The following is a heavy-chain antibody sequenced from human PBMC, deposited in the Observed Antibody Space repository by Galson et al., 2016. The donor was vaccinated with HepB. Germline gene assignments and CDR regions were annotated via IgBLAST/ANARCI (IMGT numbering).Heavy chain of an antibody. CDR3: ARRQNDAFDI. V-gene: IGHV5-51*01. Sequence: QSGAEVKKPGESLEISCKTSGYSFIYYWIGWVRQMPGKGLEWMGIIYPGDSDTRYSPSFQGQVTISADKSISTAYLQWSSLKASDNAMYYCARRQNDAFDIWGQGAMVTVSS. CDR1: GYSFIYYW. J-gene: IGHJ3*02. CDR2: IYPGDSDT.